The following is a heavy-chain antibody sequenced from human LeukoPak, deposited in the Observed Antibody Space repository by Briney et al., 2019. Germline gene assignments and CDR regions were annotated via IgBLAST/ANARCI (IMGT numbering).Heavy chain of an antibody. Sequence: GGSLRLSCAASGFTFSNYWMGWVRQAPGKGLEWVVNINEDGSEKYYVDSVKGRFTISRDNAKKSLYLQMNSLRAEVTAVYYCGRVDLRTFHHNYYMDVWGKGTTVTVSS. CDR2: INEDGSEK. D-gene: IGHD1-14*01. CDR3: GRVDLRTFHHNYYMDV. V-gene: IGHV3-7*01. CDR1: GFTFSNYW. J-gene: IGHJ6*03.